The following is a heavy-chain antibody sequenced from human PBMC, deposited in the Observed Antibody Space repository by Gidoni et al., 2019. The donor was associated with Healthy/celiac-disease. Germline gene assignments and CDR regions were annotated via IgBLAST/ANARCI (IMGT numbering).Heavy chain of an antibody. Sequence: QVHLQESGPGLVKPSQTLSLTCTVPGGSISSGGYSWSWIRQHPGKGLEWIGYIYYSGSTYYNPSLKSRVTISVDTSKNQFSLKLSSVTAADTAVYYCARGSSWSDEYWGQGTLVTVSS. V-gene: IGHV4-31*03. CDR1: GGSISSGGYS. CDR3: ARGSSWSDEY. D-gene: IGHD6-13*01. CDR2: IYYSGST. J-gene: IGHJ4*02.